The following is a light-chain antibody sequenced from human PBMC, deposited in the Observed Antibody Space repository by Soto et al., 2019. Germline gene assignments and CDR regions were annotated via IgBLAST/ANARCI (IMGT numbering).Light chain of an antibody. CDR3: QHYKSYSEA. V-gene: IGKV1-5*03. J-gene: IGKJ1*01. CDR2: KAS. CDR1: QTISSW. Sequence: IQLTQFPSSLSAAVGDSVTITCRACQTISSWVAGYQQAPGKDPKLPSEKASTLKSGVPSMFSGSGSGTEFTRSSSSLQTDDGATYYCQHYKSYSEAVGQGTKVDIK.